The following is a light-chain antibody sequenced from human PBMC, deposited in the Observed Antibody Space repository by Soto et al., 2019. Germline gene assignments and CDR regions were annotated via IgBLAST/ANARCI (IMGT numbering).Light chain of an antibody. CDR1: ERISRW. CDR2: GAS. Sequence: DIQMTQSPSTLSASGGDRVTITCRASERISRWLAWYQQIPGKAPKLLIYGASSLGSGVPSRFSGSGSGTKFTLTISCLQTDDGASYYCPQSRSYSYTFGKGTKLEIK. CDR3: PQSRSYSYT. V-gene: IGKV1-5*01. J-gene: IGKJ2*01.